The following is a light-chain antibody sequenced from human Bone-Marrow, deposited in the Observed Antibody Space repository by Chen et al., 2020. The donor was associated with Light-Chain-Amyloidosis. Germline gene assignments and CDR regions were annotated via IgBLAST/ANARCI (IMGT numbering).Light chain of an antibody. V-gene: IGKV3-20*01. Sequence: EIVLTQSPGTLSLSPGEGANLSCRASQTISSNYLTWYQQKFGQAPRLLIYGSSSRATGIPDRFTGSGSGTDLTLTINRLEPEDFAMYYCQQYGTSPLTFGGGIKVEIK. CDR1: QTISSNY. CDR2: GSS. CDR3: QQYGTSPLT. J-gene: IGKJ4*01.